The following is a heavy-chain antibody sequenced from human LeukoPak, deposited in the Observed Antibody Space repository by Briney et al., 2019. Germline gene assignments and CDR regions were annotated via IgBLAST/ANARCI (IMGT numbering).Heavy chain of an antibody. D-gene: IGHD3-10*01. J-gene: IGHJ4*02. CDR1: GGSISSSSYY. V-gene: IGHV4-39*07. CDR3: ARDYMVRGVIDY. CDR2: IYYSGST. Sequence: SETLSLTCTVSGGSISSSSYYWGWIRQPPGKGLEWIGSIYYSGSTYYNPSLKSRVTISVDTSKNQFSLKLSSVTAADTAVYYCARDYMVRGVIDYWGQGTLVTVSS.